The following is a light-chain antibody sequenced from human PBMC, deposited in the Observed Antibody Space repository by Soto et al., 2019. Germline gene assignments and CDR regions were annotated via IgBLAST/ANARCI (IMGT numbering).Light chain of an antibody. CDR1: QSISSY. CDR2: AAS. V-gene: IGKV1-39*01. J-gene: IGKJ5*01. CDR3: QQSYSTPIT. Sequence: DIQMTQSPSSLSASGGDSVTITCRASQSISSYLNWYQQKPGKAPKLLIYAASSLQSGVPSRFSGSGSGTDFTLTISSLQPEDFATYYCQQSYSTPITFGQGTRLEIK.